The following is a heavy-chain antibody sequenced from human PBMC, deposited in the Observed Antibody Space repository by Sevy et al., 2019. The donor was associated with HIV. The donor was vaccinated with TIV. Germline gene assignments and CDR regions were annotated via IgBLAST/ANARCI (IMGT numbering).Heavy chain of an antibody. CDR2: IIPILNTV. V-gene: IGHV1-69*13. CDR3: VRGGGNGWYYFDY. J-gene: IGHJ4*02. Sequence: ASVKVSCKASGGIFKSYGISWVRQAPGQGLEWMGGIIPILNTVHYAQKFQGRVTITADESTKTAYMERSSLRSEDTAVYYGVRGGGNGWYYFDYWGQETLVTVSS. CDR1: GGIFKSYG. D-gene: IGHD6-19*01.